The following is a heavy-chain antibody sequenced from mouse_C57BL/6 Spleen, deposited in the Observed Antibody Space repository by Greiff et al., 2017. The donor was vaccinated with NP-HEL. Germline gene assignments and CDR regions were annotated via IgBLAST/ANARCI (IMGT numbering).Heavy chain of an antibody. CDR3: ARSTDYGNYAMDY. J-gene: IGHJ4*01. Sequence: VQLQQSGAELVRPGASVKLSCKASGYTFTDYYINWVKQRPGQGLEWIARIYPGSGNTYYNEKFKGKATLTAEKSSSTAYMQLSSLTSEDSAVYFCARSTDYGNYAMDYWGQRTSVTVSS. V-gene: IGHV1-76*01. CDR1: GYTFTDYY. D-gene: IGHD2-1*01. CDR2: IYPGSGNT.